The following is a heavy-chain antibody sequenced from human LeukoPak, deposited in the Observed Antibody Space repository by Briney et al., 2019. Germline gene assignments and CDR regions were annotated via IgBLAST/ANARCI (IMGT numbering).Heavy chain of an antibody. J-gene: IGHJ6*02. Sequence: PGGSLRLSCAASGFTFSSYAMHWVRQAPGKGLEWVAVISYDGSNKYYADSAKGRFTISRDNSKNTLYLQMNSLRAEDTAVYYCARDECGGDCPLDVWGQGTTVTVSS. V-gene: IGHV3-30-3*01. CDR2: ISYDGSNK. CDR1: GFTFSSYA. CDR3: ARDECGGDCPLDV. D-gene: IGHD2-21*02.